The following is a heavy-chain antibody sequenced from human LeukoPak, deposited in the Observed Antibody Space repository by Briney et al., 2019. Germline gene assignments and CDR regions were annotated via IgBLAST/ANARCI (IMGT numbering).Heavy chain of an antibody. CDR1: GYTFTGYY. D-gene: IGHD3-16*01. V-gene: IGHV1-2*06. J-gene: IGHJ4*02. CDR3: ARDLGEWSYYFDY. Sequence: GASVKVSCKASGYTFTGYYMHWVRQAPGQGLEWMGRINPNSGGTNYAQKFQGRVTMTRDTSISTAYMELSRLRSDDTAVYYCARDLGEWSYYFDYWAQGTLVTVSS. CDR2: INPNSGGT.